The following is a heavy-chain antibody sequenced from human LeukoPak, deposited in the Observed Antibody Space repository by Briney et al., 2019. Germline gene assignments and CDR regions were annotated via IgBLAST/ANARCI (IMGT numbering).Heavy chain of an antibody. V-gene: IGHV3-23*01. D-gene: IGHD2-15*01. CDR2: ISDGNT. J-gene: IGHJ5*02. Sequence: PGGSLRLSCAASGFPFSNHAMSWVRQPPGKGLEWVAAISDGNTYDAYAVRGRFAISRDDSKNMVYLQMNSLRDEDTALYYCVREAGYCASVCLKSNWFDPWGQGTLVTVSS. CDR3: VREAGYCASVCLKSNWFDP. CDR1: GFPFSNHA.